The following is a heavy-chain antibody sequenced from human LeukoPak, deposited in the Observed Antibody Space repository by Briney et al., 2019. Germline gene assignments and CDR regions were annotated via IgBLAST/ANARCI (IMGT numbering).Heavy chain of an antibody. CDR3: ARQPANTAAFDV. V-gene: IGHV4-59*08. J-gene: IGHJ3*01. CDR2: VRDNGEN. CDR1: GGSIKAFY. D-gene: IGHD5-18*01. Sequence: TPSETLSLTCSVSGGSIKAFYWSWIRQPPGKGLEWIAYVRDNGENNYNPSLKSRVAISLDTANNQISLRLNFVTAADTAIYYRARQPANTAAFDVWGQGTMVTVSS.